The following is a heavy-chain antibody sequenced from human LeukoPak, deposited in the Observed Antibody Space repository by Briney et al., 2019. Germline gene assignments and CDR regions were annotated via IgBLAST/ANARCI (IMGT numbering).Heavy chain of an antibody. J-gene: IGHJ4*02. Sequence: GGSLRLSCAASGFTFSSYWMHWVRQAPGKGLEWVAVISYDGSNKYYADSVKGRFTISRDNSKNTLYLQMNSLRAEDTAVYYCARPIDSGWYPRGRYFDYWGQGTLVTVSS. D-gene: IGHD6-19*01. CDR2: ISYDGSNK. CDR3: ARPIDSGWYPRGRYFDY. V-gene: IGHV3-30*03. CDR1: GFTFSSYW.